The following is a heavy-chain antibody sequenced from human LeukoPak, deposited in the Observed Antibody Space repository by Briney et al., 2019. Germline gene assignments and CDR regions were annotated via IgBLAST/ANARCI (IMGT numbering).Heavy chain of an antibody. V-gene: IGHV3-30*18. CDR2: ISYDGSNK. J-gene: IGHJ4*02. D-gene: IGHD6-19*01. Sequence: GGSLRLSCAASGFTFSSYSMNWVRQAPGKGLEWVAVISYDGSNKYYADSVKGRFTISRDNSKNSLYLQMNSLRAEDTAVYYCAKDLSAGIAVAGTLDYWGQGTLVTVSS. CDR3: AKDLSAGIAVAGTLDY. CDR1: GFTFSSYS.